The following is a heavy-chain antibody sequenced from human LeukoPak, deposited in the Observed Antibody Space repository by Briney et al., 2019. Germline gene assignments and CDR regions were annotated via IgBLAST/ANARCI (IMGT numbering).Heavy chain of an antibody. V-gene: IGHV4-59*01. CDR3: ARGGVLLGIDY. CDR1: GGSIGSFY. D-gene: IGHD2-8*02. J-gene: IGHJ4*02. Sequence: SETLSLTCTVSGGSIGSFYWNWIRQPPGKGLEWIGYVYSSGNTNYNPSLKSRVIISVDTSKNQFSLKLSPVTAADTAVYYCARGGVLLGIDYWGQGTLVTVSS. CDR2: VYSSGNT.